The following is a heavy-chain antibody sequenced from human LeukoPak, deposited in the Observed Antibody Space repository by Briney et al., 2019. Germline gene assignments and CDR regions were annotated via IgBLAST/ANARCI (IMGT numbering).Heavy chain of an antibody. J-gene: IGHJ4*02. V-gene: IGHV1-2*02. CDR2: INPNSGGT. CDR1: VYTLTGYY. CDR3: ARANNWNYALGY. Sequence: ASVNVSCKASVYTLTGYYMHGVRQAPGQGLEWMGWINPNSGGTNYAQKFQGRVTMTRDTSISTAYMELSRLRSHDTAMYYCARANNWNYALGYWGQGTLVTVSS. D-gene: IGHD1-7*01.